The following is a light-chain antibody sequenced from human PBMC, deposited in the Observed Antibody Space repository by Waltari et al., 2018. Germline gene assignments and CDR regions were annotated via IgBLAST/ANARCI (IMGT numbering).Light chain of an antibody. Sequence: EIVLTQSPATLSLSPGERATLSCRASQTVRSYLAWYQQKPGHAPRLLILDASSRATGIPAKFSGRGSGTDFTLTVSNLEPEDFAVYYCQQRSNRPYTFGQGTRVEIK. V-gene: IGKV3-11*01. CDR1: QTVRSY. J-gene: IGKJ2*01. CDR2: DAS. CDR3: QQRSNRPYT.